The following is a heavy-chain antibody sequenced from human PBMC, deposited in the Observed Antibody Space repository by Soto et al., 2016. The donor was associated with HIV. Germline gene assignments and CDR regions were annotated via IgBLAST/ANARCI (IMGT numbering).Heavy chain of an antibody. V-gene: IGHV3-74*01. CDR1: GFKFSTYT. CDR2: INSDGSNI. CDR3: ARDLGGDYNFWYGYYPFDY. Sequence: EVQLVESGGGLVQPGGSLRLSCEASGFKFSTYTIHWVRQDSEKGLVWVSRINSDGSNIDYADFVKGRFTVSRDNAKTTVYLQMDSLKVEDTAVYFCARDLGGDYNFWYGYYPFDYWGREPWSPSPQ. D-gene: IGHD3-3*01. J-gene: IGHJ4*02.